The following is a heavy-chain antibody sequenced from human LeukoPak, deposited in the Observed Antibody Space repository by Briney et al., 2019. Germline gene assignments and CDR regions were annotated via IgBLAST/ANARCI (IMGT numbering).Heavy chain of an antibody. D-gene: IGHD3-9*01. J-gene: IGHJ4*02. CDR1: GFTFSSYS. CDR2: ISSSSSYI. V-gene: IGHV3-21*01. Sequence: GGSLRLSCAASGFTFSSYSMNWVRQAPGKGLEWASSISSSSSYIYYADSVKGRFTISRDNAKNSLYLQMNSLRAEDTAVYYCARVNPGLRYFGYWGQGTLVTVSS. CDR3: ARVNPGLRYFGY.